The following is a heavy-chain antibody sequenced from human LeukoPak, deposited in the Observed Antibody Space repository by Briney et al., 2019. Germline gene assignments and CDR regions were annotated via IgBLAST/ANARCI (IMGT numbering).Heavy chain of an antibody. CDR3: ARAGSSP. Sequence: GGSLRLSCAASGFTFSSYAMHWVRQAPGKGLEWVAVISYDGSNKYYADSVKGRFTISRDNSKNTLYLQMNSLRAEDTAVYYCARAGSSPWGQGTLVTVSS. CDR2: ISYDGSNK. V-gene: IGHV3-30-3*01. D-gene: IGHD1-14*01. J-gene: IGHJ5*02. CDR1: GFTFSSYA.